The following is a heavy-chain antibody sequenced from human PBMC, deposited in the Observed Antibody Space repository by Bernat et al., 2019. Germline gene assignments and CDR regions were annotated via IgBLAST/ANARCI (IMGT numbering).Heavy chain of an antibody. CDR3: ARDVSSRMDV. J-gene: IGHJ6*02. V-gene: IGHV3-33*01. CDR1: GFTFSSYG. D-gene: IGHD2-8*01. CDR2: IWYDGSNK. Sequence: QVQLVESGGGVVQPGRSLRLSCAASGFTFSSYGMHWVRQAPGKGLEWVALIWYDGSNKYYADSVKGRFTISRDNSKNTLYLQMNSLIAEDTAVYYCARDVSSRMDVWGQGTTVTVSS.